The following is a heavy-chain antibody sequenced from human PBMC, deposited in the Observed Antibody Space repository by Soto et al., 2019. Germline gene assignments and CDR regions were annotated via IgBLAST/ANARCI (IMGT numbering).Heavy chain of an antibody. CDR1: GGTFSSYA. CDR2: IIPIFGTA. J-gene: IGHJ4*02. V-gene: IGHV1-69*13. CDR3: ARYGAEYSSSSGYFDY. Sequence: ASVKVSCKASGGTFSSYAISWVRQAPGQGLEWMGGIIPIFGTANYAQKFQGRVTITADESTSTAYMELSSLRSEDTAVYYCARYGAEYSSSSGYFDYWGQGTLVTVSS. D-gene: IGHD6-6*01.